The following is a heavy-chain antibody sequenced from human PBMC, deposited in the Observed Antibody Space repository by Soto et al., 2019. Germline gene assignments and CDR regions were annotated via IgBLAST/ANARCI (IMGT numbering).Heavy chain of an antibody. D-gene: IGHD5-12*01. J-gene: IGHJ4*02. CDR2: INYSGST. CDR1: GGSFSGYY. V-gene: IGHV4-34*01. CDR3: ARRTRAAGLPYYFDY. Sequence: SETLSLTCAVYGGSFSGYYWSWIRQPPGKGLEWIGEINYSGSTYYNPSLKSRVTISVDTSKNQFSLKLSSVTAADTAVYYCARRTRAAGLPYYFDYWGQGTLVTVSS.